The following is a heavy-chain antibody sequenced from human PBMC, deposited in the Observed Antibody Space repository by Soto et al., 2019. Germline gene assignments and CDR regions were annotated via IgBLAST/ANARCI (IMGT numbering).Heavy chain of an antibody. CDR1: GFTFRAYG. Sequence: GGSLRLSCAASGFTFRAYGMSWIRQTPEKGLEWVSSINLFDGRTYYTDSVKGRFTISKDDSKSTVSLQLNSLRVDDTAIYYCARGGVYGTDHYYRVMDFSGQSCLVTLST. V-gene: IGHV3-23*01. CDR3: ARGGVYGTDHYYRVMDF. D-gene: IGHD3-22*01. CDR2: INLFDGRT. J-gene: IGHJ4*01.